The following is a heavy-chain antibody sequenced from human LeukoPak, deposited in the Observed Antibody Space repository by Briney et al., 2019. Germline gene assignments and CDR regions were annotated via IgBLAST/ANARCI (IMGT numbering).Heavy chain of an antibody. J-gene: IGHJ5*02. CDR1: GFAFSSYA. D-gene: IGHD3-10*01. CDR2: ISSGGGRT. V-gene: IGHV3-23*01. Sequence: PGGSLRLSCAASGFAFSSYAIRWVRQAPGKGLEWVSSISSGGGRTYYADSVKGRFTISRDNSKNTLYLQMDSLRAEDTAVYYCAKAPNYYGSGSYYNIWFDPWGQGTLVTASS. CDR3: AKAPNYYGSGSYYNIWFDP.